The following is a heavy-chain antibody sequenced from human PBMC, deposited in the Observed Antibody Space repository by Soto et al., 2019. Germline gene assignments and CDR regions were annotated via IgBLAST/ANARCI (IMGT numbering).Heavy chain of an antibody. Sequence: EMQLVESGGGLVQPGGSLRLSCAASGFTFSSYEMHWVRQAPGNGLEWISDISSTGSGTHYADSVKGRVTMSRDNTKNSVSLQMSSLRAEDTAVYYCVRDLHEPLATDALRVANWGQGTQVTVSS. CDR2: ISSTGSGT. CDR3: VRDLHEPLATDALRVAN. CDR1: GFTFSSYE. J-gene: IGHJ4*02. D-gene: IGHD2-15*01. V-gene: IGHV3-48*03.